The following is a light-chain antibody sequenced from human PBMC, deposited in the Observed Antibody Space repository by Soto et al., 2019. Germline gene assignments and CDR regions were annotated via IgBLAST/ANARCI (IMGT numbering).Light chain of an antibody. CDR3: QQRYSCALT. J-gene: IGKJ3*01. Sequence: QKTQSRAALSATVGHGVTSTCKASRSISTYLNWYQQKQGKDANLLIYAVSNLQSGATSRFSGSGSGTDFTLTISSLQPEDFATSYRQQRYSCALTFGPGTKVDIK. CDR2: AVS. V-gene: IGKV1-39*01. CDR1: RSISTY.